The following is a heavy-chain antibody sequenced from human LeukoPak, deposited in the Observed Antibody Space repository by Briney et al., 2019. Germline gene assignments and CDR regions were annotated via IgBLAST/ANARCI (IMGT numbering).Heavy chain of an antibody. D-gene: IGHD6-19*01. CDR1: GASFSGFH. Sequence: PSETLSLTCAVYGASFSGFHWSWIRQPPGKGLEWIGEINHSGSTNYNPSLKSRVTISVDTSKNQFSLKLSSVTAADTAVYYCARGQWLDNYWGQGTLVTVFS. V-gene: IGHV4-34*01. CDR3: ARGQWLDNY. J-gene: IGHJ4*02. CDR2: INHSGST.